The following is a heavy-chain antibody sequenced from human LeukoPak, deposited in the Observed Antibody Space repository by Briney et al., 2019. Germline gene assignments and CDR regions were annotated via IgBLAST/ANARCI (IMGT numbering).Heavy chain of an antibody. J-gene: IGHJ4*02. CDR1: GFAFSNAC. CDR3: TSDDPVNRS. CDR2: IKSKTNGETT. V-gene: IGHV3-15*01. Sequence: GGSLRLSCAASGFAFSNACMSWVRQAPGKGLEWVGRIKSKTNGETTDYAAPLKGRFTISRDDSKNTLFLQVNTLKTEDTAMYYCTSDDPVNRSWGQGTLVTVSS.